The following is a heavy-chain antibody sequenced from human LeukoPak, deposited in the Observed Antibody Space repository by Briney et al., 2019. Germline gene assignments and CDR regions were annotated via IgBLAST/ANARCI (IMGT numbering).Heavy chain of an antibody. D-gene: IGHD3-10*01. CDR2: IKEDGSEK. J-gene: IGHJ5*02. CDR1: GFTFSRYW. CDR3: AWWGYGSGFANWFDP. Sequence: GGSLRLSCAASGFTFSRYWMNWVRQAPGKGLEWVANIKEDGSEKYYVDSVKGRFTISRDNAEKSLYLQMNSLRAEDTAVYYCAWWGYGSGFANWFDPWGQGTLVTVSS. V-gene: IGHV3-7*01.